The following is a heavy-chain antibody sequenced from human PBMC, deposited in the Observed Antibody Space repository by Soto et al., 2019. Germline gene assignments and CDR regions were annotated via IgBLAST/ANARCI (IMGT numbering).Heavy chain of an antibody. J-gene: IGHJ1*01. CDR1: GFTFNIYA. D-gene: IGHD3-22*01. CDR2: ISGSGGGT. CDR3: AKCGYDSSGRLLRSFQL. V-gene: IGHV3-23*01. Sequence: EVQLLESGGGLVQPGGSLRLSCAASGFTFNIYAMSWVRQAPGKGLEWVSAISGSGGGTYYADSVEGRFTISRDNSNNKLYLQMSSVRAEDTDVYYCAKCGYDSSGRLLRSFQLWGQGTLVTVSS.